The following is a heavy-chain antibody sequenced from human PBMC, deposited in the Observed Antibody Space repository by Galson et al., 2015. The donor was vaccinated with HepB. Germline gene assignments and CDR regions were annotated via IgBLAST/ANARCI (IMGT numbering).Heavy chain of an antibody. CDR2: ISYDGSNK. V-gene: IGHV3-30*04. J-gene: IGHJ4*02. D-gene: IGHD2-2*02. CDR3: ATVPAAISV. CDR1: GFTFSSYA. Sequence: SLRLSCAASGFTFSSYAMHWVRQAPGKGLEWVAVISYDGSNKYYADSVKGRFTISRDNSKNTLYLQMNSLRAEDTAVYYCATVPAAISVWGQGTLVTVSS.